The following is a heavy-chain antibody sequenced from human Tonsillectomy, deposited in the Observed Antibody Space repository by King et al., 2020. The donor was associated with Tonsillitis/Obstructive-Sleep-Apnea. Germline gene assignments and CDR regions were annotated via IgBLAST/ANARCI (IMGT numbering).Heavy chain of an antibody. CDR2: ISYDGSNK. CDR1: GFTFSSYG. J-gene: IGHJ5*02. V-gene: IGHV3-30*18. CDR3: AKDLGDLYDYRGNWFDP. Sequence: VQLVESGGGVVQPGRSLRLSCAASGFTFSSYGMHWVRQAPGKGLEWVAVISYDGSNKYYADSVKGRFTISRDNSKNTLYLQMNSLRAEDTAVYYCAKDLGDLYDYRGNWFDPWGQGTLVTVSS. D-gene: IGHD4-11*01.